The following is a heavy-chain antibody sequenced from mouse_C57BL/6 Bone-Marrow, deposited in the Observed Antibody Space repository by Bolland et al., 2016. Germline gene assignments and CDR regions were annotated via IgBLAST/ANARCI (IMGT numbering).Heavy chain of an antibody. V-gene: IGHV1-50*01. D-gene: IGHD1-1*02. Sequence: YNQKFKGKATLTVDTSSSTAYMQLSSLTSEDSAVYYCAREGSQGYARDYWGQGTS. J-gene: IGHJ4*01. CDR3: AREGSQGYARDY.